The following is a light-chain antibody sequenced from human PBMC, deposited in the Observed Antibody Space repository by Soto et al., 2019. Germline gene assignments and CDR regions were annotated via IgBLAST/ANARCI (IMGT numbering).Light chain of an antibody. CDR2: DVS. CDR1: SSDFDSSNR. CDR3: SSYTSSSTYV. Sequence: QSVLTQPPSVSGSPGQSVTISCTGTSSDFDSSNRVSWYQQPPGTAPKLLISDVSNRPSGVPDRFSGSKSGNTASLTISGLQAEDEADYYCSSYTSSSTYVFGTGTKVTVL. V-gene: IGLV2-18*02. J-gene: IGLJ1*01.